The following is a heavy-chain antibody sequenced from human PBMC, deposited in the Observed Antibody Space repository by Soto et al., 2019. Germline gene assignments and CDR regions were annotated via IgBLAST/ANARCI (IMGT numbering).Heavy chain of an antibody. J-gene: IGHJ5*02. CDR3: TRETSGIQLWRQNWFDP. CDR2: IYYSGST. CDR1: GGSISSGDYY. D-gene: IGHD5-18*01. Sequence: SETLSLTCTVSGGSISSGDYYWSWIRQPPGKGLEWIGYIYYSGSTYYNPSLKSRVTIPVDTSKNQFSLKLSSVTAADTAVYYCTRETSGIQLWRQNWFDPWGQGTLVTVSS. V-gene: IGHV4-30-4*01.